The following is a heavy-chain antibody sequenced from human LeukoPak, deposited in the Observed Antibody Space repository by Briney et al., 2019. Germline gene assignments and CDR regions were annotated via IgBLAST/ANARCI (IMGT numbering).Heavy chain of an antibody. V-gene: IGHV4-61*01. J-gene: IGHJ4*02. D-gene: IGHD3-22*01. Sequence: SGTLSLTCTVSGDSVSSGNYHLSWIRQPPGKGLDWITYMSPSGTTKYNPSLKSRVTTSVDTSRTQFSLRLSSVTAADTAVYYCARGQDDRSGTFDYWGQGILVTVSS. CDR1: GDSVSSGNYH. CDR3: ARGQDDRSGTFDY. CDR2: MSPSGTT.